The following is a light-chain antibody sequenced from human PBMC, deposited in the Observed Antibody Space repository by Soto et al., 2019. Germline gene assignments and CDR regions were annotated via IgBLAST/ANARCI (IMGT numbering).Light chain of an antibody. Sequence: QSVLTQPASVSGSPGQSITISCTGTSSDVGAYNLVSWYQQHPGRAPKLFIFDVSDRPSGVSDRFSGSKSGNTASLTISGLQAEDEASYYCSLYTNTSTLVFGGGTQLTVL. CDR3: SLYTNTSTLV. J-gene: IGLJ7*01. CDR1: SSDVGAYNL. CDR2: DVS. V-gene: IGLV2-14*02.